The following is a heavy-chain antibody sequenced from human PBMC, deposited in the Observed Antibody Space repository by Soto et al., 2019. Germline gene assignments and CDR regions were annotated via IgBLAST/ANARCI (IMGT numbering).Heavy chain of an antibody. Sequence: SETLSLTCTVSGGSISSYYWSWIRQPPGKGLEWIGYIYYSGSTNYNPSLKSRVTISVDTSKNQFSLKLSSVTAADTAVYYCVGTYCGGDCYSIYAFDIWGQGTMVTVSS. CDR1: GGSISSYY. CDR3: VGTYCGGDCYSIYAFDI. D-gene: IGHD2-21*02. CDR2: IYYSGST. J-gene: IGHJ3*02. V-gene: IGHV4-59*01.